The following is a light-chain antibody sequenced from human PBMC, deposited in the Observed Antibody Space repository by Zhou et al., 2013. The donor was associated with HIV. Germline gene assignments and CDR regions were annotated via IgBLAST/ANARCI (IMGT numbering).Light chain of an antibody. Sequence: EIVLTQSPGTLSLSPGERATLSCRASQSVSSNFLAWYQQRPGQAPRLLIYDASSRATGIPDRFSGSGSVTDFTLTISRLEPEDFTVYYCQQYGSSSLTFGGGTRVEIK. CDR1: QSVSSNF. CDR3: QQYGSSSLT. V-gene: IGKV3-20*01. CDR2: DAS. J-gene: IGKJ4*01.